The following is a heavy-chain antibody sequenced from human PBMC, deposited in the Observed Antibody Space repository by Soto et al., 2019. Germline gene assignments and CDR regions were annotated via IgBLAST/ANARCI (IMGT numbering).Heavy chain of an antibody. CDR3: AAGGGLPRYY. CDR1: GGSISSGGYS. J-gene: IGHJ4*02. D-gene: IGHD5-12*01. Sequence: QLQLQESGSGLVKPSQTLSLTCAVSGGSISSGGYSWSWIRQPPGKGLEWIGYIYHSGSTYYNPSLQRRVNISVDRSKNQFSLKLSSVTAADTAVYYCAAGGGLPRYYWGQGTLVTVSS. V-gene: IGHV4-30-2*01. CDR2: IYHSGST.